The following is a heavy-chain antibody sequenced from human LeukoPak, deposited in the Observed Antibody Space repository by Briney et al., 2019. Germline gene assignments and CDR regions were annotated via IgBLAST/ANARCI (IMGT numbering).Heavy chain of an antibody. Sequence: PGGSLRLSCAASGFTFSSYSMTSVRQAPGKWLEWVSSISSSSSYIYYADSVKGRFTISRDNAKNSLYLQMNSLRAEDTAVYYCARDDRVRGVIIRVFDYWGQGTLVTVSS. CDR1: GFTFSSYS. D-gene: IGHD3-10*01. J-gene: IGHJ4*02. V-gene: IGHV3-21*01. CDR2: ISSSSSYI. CDR3: ARDDRVRGVIIRVFDY.